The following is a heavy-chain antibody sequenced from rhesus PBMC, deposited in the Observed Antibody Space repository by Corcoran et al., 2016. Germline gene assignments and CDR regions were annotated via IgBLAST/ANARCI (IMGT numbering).Heavy chain of an antibody. J-gene: IGHJ6*01. V-gene: IGHV1-111*02. Sequence: EVQLVQSGAEVKKPGASVKISCKASGYTFTDYYLHWVRQAPGKGLEWKERVDPEDGDARHAQKFQDRVTITADTSTDTAYMELSSLRSEDTAVYYCARGTPLWLDSWGQGVVVTVSS. CDR3: ARGTPLWLDS. CDR2: VDPEDGDA. CDR1: GYTFTDYY. D-gene: IGHD4-17*01.